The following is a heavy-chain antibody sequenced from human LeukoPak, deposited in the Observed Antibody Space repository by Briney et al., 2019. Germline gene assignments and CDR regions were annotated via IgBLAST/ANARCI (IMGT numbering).Heavy chain of an antibody. CDR3: ARGSYDSSGYYYVKHYYYMDV. V-gene: IGHV3-30*02. D-gene: IGHD3-22*01. Sequence: GGSLRLSCAASGFTFSSYGMHWVRQAPGKGLEWVAYIRYDGSNKYYADSVKGRFTISRDNAKNSLYLQMNSLRAEDTAVYYCARGSYDSSGYYYVKHYYYMDVWGKGTTVTVSS. J-gene: IGHJ6*03. CDR1: GFTFSSYG. CDR2: IRYDGSNK.